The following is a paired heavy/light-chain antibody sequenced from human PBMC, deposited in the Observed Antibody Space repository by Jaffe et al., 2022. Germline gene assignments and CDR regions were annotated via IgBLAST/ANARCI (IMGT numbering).Light chain of an antibody. CDR1: QSIGSS. Sequence: EIVLTQSPDFQSVTPKEKVTITCRASQSIGSSLHWYQQKPDQSPKLLIKYASQSISGVPSRFSGSGSGTDFTLTINSLEAEDAATYYCHQSSSLPQTFGQGTKLEIK. J-gene: IGKJ2*01. CDR3: HQSSSLPQT. V-gene: IGKV6-21*02. CDR2: YAS.
Heavy chain of an antibody. D-gene: IGHD2-8*02. J-gene: IGHJ5*02. CDR2: INHSGST. CDR1: GGSFSGYY. Sequence: QVQLQQWGAGLLKPSETLSLTCAVYGGSFSGYYWSWIRQPPGKGLEWIGEINHSGSTNYNPSLKSRVTISVDTSKNQFSLKLSSVTAADTAVYYCARGYCTGGVCYRGTRSGSNWFDPWGQGTLVTVSS. CDR3: ARGYCTGGVCYRGTRSGSNWFDP. V-gene: IGHV4-34*01.